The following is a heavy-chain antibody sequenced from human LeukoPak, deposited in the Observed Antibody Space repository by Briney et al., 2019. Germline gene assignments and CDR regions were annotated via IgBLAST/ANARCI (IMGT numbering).Heavy chain of an antibody. CDR2: FDPEDVET. CDR3: STDFYRGRQFDY. Sequence: GASVKVSCKTSGYSFTAFYIHWVRQAPGKGLEWMGGFDPEDVETIYAQKFQGRVTMTEDTSTATAYMDLSSLRPDDTAVYYCSTDFYRGRQFDYWGQGTLVTVSS. CDR1: GYSFTAFY. J-gene: IGHJ4*02. D-gene: IGHD2/OR15-2a*01. V-gene: IGHV1-24*01.